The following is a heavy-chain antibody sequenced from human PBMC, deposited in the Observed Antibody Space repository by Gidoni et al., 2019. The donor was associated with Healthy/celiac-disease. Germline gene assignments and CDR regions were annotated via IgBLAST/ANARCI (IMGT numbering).Heavy chain of an antibody. V-gene: IGHV1-2*02. CDR2: INPKSGGT. J-gene: IGHJ4*02. Sequence: QVQLVQSGAEVKKPGASVKVSCKASGYTFNGYYMHWVRQAPGQGLEGMGWINPKSGGTNYAQKFQGRVTMTRDTSISTAYMELSRLRSDDTAVYYCARIGGSDDQDYWGQGTLVTVSS. D-gene: IGHD3-16*01. CDR3: ARIGGSDDQDY. CDR1: GYTFNGYY.